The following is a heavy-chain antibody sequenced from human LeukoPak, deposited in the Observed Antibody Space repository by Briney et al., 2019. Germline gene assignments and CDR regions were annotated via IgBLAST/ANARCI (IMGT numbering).Heavy chain of an antibody. J-gene: IGHJ4*02. Sequence: ASQTLSLTCTVSGGSISSGSYYWSWIRQPAGKGLEWIGRIYTSGSTNYNPSLKSRVTISVDTSKNQFSLKLSSVTAADTAVYYCARVDRTIFGGTGSFDYWGQGTLVTVSS. D-gene: IGHD3-3*01. CDR3: ARVDRTIFGGTGSFDY. CDR2: IYTSGST. V-gene: IGHV4-61*02. CDR1: GGSISSGSYY.